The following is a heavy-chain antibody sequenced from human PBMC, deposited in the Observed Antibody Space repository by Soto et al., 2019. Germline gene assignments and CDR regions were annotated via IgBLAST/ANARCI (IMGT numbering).Heavy chain of an antibody. CDR3: AQYRMVYAIDYFDN. CDR2: ITGSGDST. Sequence: QPGGSLRLSCAASGFTFGSYAMSWVRQAPGKGLEWVSGITGSGDSTYYADSVKGRFTISRDNSKNTLYLQMNSLRAEDTAVYFCAQYRMVYAIDYFDNWGQGTLVTVSS. V-gene: IGHV3-23*01. CDR1: GFTFGSYA. D-gene: IGHD2-8*01. J-gene: IGHJ4*02.